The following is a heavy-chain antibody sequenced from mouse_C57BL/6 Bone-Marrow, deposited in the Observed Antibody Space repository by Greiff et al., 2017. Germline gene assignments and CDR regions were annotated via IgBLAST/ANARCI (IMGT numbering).Heavy chain of an antibody. CDR3: VRQAITTVVALYAMDY. Sequence: EVQRVESGGGLVQPKGSLKLSCAASGFSFNTYAMNWVRQAPGKGLEWVARIRSKSNNYATYYADSVKDRFTISRDDSESMLYLQMNNLKTEDTAMYYCVRQAITTVVALYAMDYWGQGTSVTVSS. J-gene: IGHJ4*01. V-gene: IGHV10-1*01. D-gene: IGHD1-1*01. CDR1: GFSFNTYA. CDR2: IRSKSNNYAT.